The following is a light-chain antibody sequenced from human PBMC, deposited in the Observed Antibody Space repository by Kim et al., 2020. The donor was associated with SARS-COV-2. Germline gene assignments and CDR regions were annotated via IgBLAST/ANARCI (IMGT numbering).Light chain of an antibody. CDR3: QQFYNYPYI. Sequence: PSVGDRVTITCRASQGIYTALAWYQQRPGKAPKVLIYDASRSESGVPSRFGGSGSGTDFTLTISSLQPEDFATYYCQQFYNYPYIFGGGTKVDIK. V-gene: IGKV1D-13*01. CDR1: QGIYTA. CDR2: DAS. J-gene: IGKJ4*01.